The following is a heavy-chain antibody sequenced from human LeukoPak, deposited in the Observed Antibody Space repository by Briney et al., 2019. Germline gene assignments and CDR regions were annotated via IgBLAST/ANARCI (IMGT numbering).Heavy chain of an antibody. Sequence: GGSLRLSCAASGFTVSSNYMSWVRQAPGKGLEWVSVIYSGGSTYYADSVKGRFTISRDNSKNTLYLQMNSLRAEDTAVYYCARKVTPYYFDYRGQGTLVTVSS. CDR1: GFTVSSNY. CDR2: IYSGGST. J-gene: IGHJ4*02. V-gene: IGHV3-66*01. CDR3: ARKVTPYYFDY. D-gene: IGHD2-21*02.